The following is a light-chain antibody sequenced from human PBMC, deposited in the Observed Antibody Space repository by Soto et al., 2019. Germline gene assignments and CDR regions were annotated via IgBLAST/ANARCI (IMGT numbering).Light chain of an antibody. CDR2: RNN. V-gene: IGLV1-47*01. CDR1: SSNIGSNY. J-gene: IGLJ2*01. Sequence: QPVLTQPPSASGTPGQRVTISSSGSSSNIGSNYVYWYQQLPGTAPKLLIYRNNQRPSGVPDRFSGSKSGTSASLAISGLRSEDEGDYYCAAWDDSLSGVVFGGGTKLTGL. CDR3: AAWDDSLSGVV.